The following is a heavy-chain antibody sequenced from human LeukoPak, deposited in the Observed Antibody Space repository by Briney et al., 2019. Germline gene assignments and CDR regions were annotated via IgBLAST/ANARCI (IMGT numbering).Heavy chain of an antibody. CDR1: GCTFSTYA. CDR2: ISGSGIHT. D-gene: IGHD5-24*01. V-gene: IGHV3-23*01. J-gene: IGHJ6*02. Sequence: GGSLRLSCAASGCTFSTYAMAWVRQAPGKGLEWVSGISGSGIHTYYPDSMRGRFIISRDNSKNSLYLQLNSLRVEDTALYSCAKALRSDGYNYEKALDVWGRGTTVTVSS. CDR3: AKALRSDGYNYEKALDV.